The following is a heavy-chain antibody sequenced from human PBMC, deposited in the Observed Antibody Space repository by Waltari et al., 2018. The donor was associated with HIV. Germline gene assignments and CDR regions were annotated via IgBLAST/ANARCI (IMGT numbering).Heavy chain of an antibody. CDR3: AGFASEIFDSSGYSFDY. D-gene: IGHD3-22*01. J-gene: IGHJ4*02. Sequence: QVQLQESGPGLVKPSETLSLTCTVSGGSITSHYWSWVRQPPGKGLEWIGYIYYSGRTNYNPTLKSRVTISVDTSKNQFSLKLTSGTAADTAVYYWAGFASEIFDSSGYSFDYWGQGALVTVPS. V-gene: IGHV4-59*08. CDR2: IYYSGRT. CDR1: GGSITSHY.